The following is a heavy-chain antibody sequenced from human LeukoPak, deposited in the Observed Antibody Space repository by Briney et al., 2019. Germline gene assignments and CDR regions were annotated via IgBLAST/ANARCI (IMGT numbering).Heavy chain of an antibody. CDR3: ARRYCSGGSCPIDY. J-gene: IGHJ4*02. Sequence: PSETLSLTCSVSGGSISSYYWSWTRQPAGKGLEWIGRIYTSGSTNYNPSLKSRVTMSVDTSKNQFSLKLSSVTAADTAVYYCARRYCSGGSCPIDYWGQGTLVTVSS. CDR1: GGSISSYY. V-gene: IGHV4-4*07. D-gene: IGHD2-15*01. CDR2: IYTSGST.